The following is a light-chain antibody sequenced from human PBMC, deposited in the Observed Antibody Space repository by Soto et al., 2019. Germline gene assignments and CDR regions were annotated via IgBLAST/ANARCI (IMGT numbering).Light chain of an antibody. Sequence: DIQMTQSPSTLSASVGDRVTITCRASQSISSWLAWYQQKPGKAPKLLIYKASSLESGVPSRFSGGGSGTEFTRTISSLQPDDFETYYCQQYNSYAWTFGQGTKVEIK. J-gene: IGKJ1*01. CDR2: KAS. CDR1: QSISSW. V-gene: IGKV1-5*03. CDR3: QQYNSYAWT.